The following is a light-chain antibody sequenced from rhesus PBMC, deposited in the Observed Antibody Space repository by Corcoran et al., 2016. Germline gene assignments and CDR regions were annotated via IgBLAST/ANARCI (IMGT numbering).Light chain of an antibody. V-gene: IGKV1-44*03. J-gene: IGKJ4*01. CDR1: QDITND. CDR2: GAS. CDR3: QHYYSLPLT. Sequence: DIQMTQSPSSLSASVGDRVTITCRASQDITNDLAWYRQRPGESPKLLSYGASSLQSGIPSRFSGSGSRTEFTLTISNLQSEDYATYYCQHYYSLPLTFGGETKVGIK.